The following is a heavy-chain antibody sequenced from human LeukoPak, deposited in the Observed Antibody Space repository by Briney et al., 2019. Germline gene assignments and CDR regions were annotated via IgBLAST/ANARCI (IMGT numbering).Heavy chain of an antibody. V-gene: IGHV1-2*02. Sequence: ASVKVSCKASGYTFTGHYIHWVRQAPGQGLQWMGWIKPDSGATNYAQKFQGRVTMTRDTSISTAHMELSRLTSDDTAVYYCARPEYRYGYILDYWGQGTLVTVSS. CDR1: GYTFTGHY. CDR3: ARPEYRYGYILDY. D-gene: IGHD5-18*01. J-gene: IGHJ4*02. CDR2: IKPDSGAT.